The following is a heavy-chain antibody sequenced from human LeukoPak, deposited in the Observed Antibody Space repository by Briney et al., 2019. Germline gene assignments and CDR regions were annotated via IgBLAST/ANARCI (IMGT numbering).Heavy chain of an antibody. CDR3: RISSSSLYYYYGMDV. CDR1: GYTFTSYD. CDR2: MNPNSGNT. J-gene: IGHJ6*02. D-gene: IGHD6-6*01. Sequence: ASVKVSCKASGYTFTSYDINWVRQATGQGLEWMGWMNPNSGNTGYAQKFQGRVTMTRNTSISTAYMELSSLRSEDTAVYYCRISSSSLYYYYGMDVWGQGTTVTVSS. V-gene: IGHV1-8*01.